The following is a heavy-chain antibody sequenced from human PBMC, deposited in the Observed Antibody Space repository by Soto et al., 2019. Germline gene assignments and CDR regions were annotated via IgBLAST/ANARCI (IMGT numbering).Heavy chain of an antibody. V-gene: IGHV4-34*01. J-gene: IGHJ4*02. CDR3: ARAPTVVEVAATGGIFDY. CDR2: IKHSGST. D-gene: IGHD2-15*01. CDR1: GGSFSGYY. Sequence: PSETLSLSCAVYGGSFSGYYWSWIRQPPGKGLEWIGEIKHSGSTNYNPSLKSRVTISVDASKNQFSLKLSSVTAADTAVYYCARAPTVVEVAATGGIFDYWGQGALVT.